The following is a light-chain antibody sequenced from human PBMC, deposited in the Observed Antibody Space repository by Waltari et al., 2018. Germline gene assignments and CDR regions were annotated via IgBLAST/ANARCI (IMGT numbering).Light chain of an antibody. CDR2: YAS. J-gene: IGKJ3*01. CDR1: QNIGTD. CDR3: HQSGSLPFT. V-gene: IGKV6-21*01. Sequence: ELVLTQSPDFQSATPNEKVTITCRASQNIGTDLHWYQQKPYQSPNLLIRYASRSFSGVPSRFSGSGFGTTFTLTISSLQAEDAATYYCHQSGSLPFTFGPGTKVDIK.